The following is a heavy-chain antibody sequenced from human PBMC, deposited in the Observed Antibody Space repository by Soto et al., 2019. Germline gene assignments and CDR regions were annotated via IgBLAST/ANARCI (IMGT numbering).Heavy chain of an antibody. J-gene: IGHJ6*02. CDR3: ARDLVPLYDSSGSLLTLYYYYGMDV. V-gene: IGHV3-33*01. Sequence: PGGSLRLSCAASGFTFSSYGMHWVRQAPGKGLEGVAVIWYDGSNKYYADSVKGRFTISRDNSKNTLYLQMNSLRAEDTAVYYCARDLVPLYDSSGSLLTLYYYYGMDVWGQGTTVTVSS. CDR1: GFTFSSYG. D-gene: IGHD3-22*01. CDR2: IWYDGSNK.